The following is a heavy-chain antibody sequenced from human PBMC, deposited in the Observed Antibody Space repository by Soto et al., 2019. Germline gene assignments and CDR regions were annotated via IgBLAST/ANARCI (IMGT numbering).Heavy chain of an antibody. Sequence: SETLSLTCTVSGGSISSSSYYWGWIRQPPGKGLEWIGSIYYSGSTYYNPSLKSRVTISVDTSKNQFSLKLSSVTAADTAVYYRASHGCGYPMGYFDYWGQGTLVTVSS. CDR3: ASHGCGYPMGYFDY. CDR1: GGSISSSSYY. CDR2: IYYSGST. V-gene: IGHV4-39*01. J-gene: IGHJ4*02. D-gene: IGHD5-12*01.